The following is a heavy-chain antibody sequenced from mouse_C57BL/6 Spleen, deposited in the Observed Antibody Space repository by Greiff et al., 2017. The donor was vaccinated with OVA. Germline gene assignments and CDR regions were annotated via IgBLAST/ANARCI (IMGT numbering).Heavy chain of an antibody. Sequence: EVKLMESGGGLVQPGGSMKLSCAASGFTFSDAWMDWVRQSPEKGLEWVAEIRNKANNHATYYAESVKGRFTISRDDSKSSVYLQMNSLRAEDTGIYYCTSGLGLLGFDYWGQGTTLTVSS. V-gene: IGHV6-6*01. CDR3: TSGLGLLGFDY. D-gene: IGHD4-1*01. CDR2: IRNKANNHAT. CDR1: GFTFSDAW. J-gene: IGHJ2*01.